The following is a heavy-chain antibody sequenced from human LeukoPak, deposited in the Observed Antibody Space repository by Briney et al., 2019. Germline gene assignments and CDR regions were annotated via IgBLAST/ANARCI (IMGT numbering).Heavy chain of an antibody. CDR3: AKDLYYYGSSHAFDI. CDR1: GFTFDDYA. CDR2: ISWNSGSI. Sequence: PGGSLRLSCAASGFTFDDYAVHWVRQAPGKGLEWVSVISWNSGSIGYADSVKGRFTISRDSAKNSLYLQMNSLRAEDTALYYCAKDLYYYGSSHAFDIWGQGAMVTVSS. D-gene: IGHD3-10*01. J-gene: IGHJ3*02. V-gene: IGHV3-9*01.